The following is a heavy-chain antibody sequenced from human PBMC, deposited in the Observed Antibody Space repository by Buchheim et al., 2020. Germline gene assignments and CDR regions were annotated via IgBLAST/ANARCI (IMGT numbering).Heavy chain of an antibody. D-gene: IGHD3-3*01. CDR3: TTDPSGGVYDFWSGYCYYYYGMDV. CDR1: GFTFSNAW. V-gene: IGHV3-15*01. Sequence: EVQLVESGGGLVKPGGSLRLSCAASGFTFSNAWMSWVRQAPGKGLEWVGRIKSKTDGGTTDYAAPVKGRFTISRDDSKNTLYLQMNSLKTEDTAVYYCTTDPSGGVYDFWSGYCYYYYGMDVWGQGTT. CDR2: IKSKTDGGTT. J-gene: IGHJ6*02.